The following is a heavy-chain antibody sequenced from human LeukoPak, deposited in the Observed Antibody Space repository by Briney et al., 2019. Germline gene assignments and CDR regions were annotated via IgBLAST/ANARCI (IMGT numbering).Heavy chain of an antibody. CDR2: INSDGSST. V-gene: IGHV3-74*01. J-gene: IGHJ4*02. CDR3: ARAFAPFYVWGSYRPHDSFDY. D-gene: IGHD3-16*02. Sequence: GGSLRLSCAASGFTFSSYWMHWVRQAPGKGLVWVSRINSDGSSTSYADSVKGRFTISRDNAKNTLYLQMNSLRAEDTAVYYCARAFAPFYVWGSYRPHDSFDYWGQGTLVTVSS. CDR1: GFTFSSYW.